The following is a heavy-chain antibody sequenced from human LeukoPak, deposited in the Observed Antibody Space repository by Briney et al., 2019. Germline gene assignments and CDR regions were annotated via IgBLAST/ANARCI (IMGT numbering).Heavy chain of an antibody. D-gene: IGHD5-24*01. V-gene: IGHV1-2*02. Sequence: ASVKVSCKSSGYTFTGYYMHWVRPAPGQGVEWMGWINPNSGGTNYAQKFQGRVTLTRDTSISTAYMELSRLRSDDTAVYYCAREKIERLRQDGYPDYWGQGTLVTVSS. CDR2: INPNSGGT. CDR3: AREKIERLRQDGYPDY. J-gene: IGHJ4*02. CDR1: GYTFTGYY.